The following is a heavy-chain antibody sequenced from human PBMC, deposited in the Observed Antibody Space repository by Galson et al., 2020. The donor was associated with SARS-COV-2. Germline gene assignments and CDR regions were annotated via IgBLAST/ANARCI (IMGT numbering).Heavy chain of an antibody. CDR1: GGSISSSSYY. CDR2: IYYSGST. D-gene: IGHD3-22*01. V-gene: IGHV4-39*01. J-gene: IGHJ4*02. CDR3: ARLEGSGYQGIDY. Sequence: SETLSLTCTVSGGSISSSSYYWGWIRQPPGKGLEWIGSIYYSGSTYYNPSLKSRVTISVDTSKNQFSLKLSSVTAADTAVYYCARLEGSGYQGIDYWGQGTLVTVSS.